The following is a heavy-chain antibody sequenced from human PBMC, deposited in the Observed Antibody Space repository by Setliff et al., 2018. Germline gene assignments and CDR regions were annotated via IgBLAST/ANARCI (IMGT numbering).Heavy chain of an antibody. D-gene: IGHD6-19*01. CDR3: VKSDRDSSGWYPDY. J-gene: IGHJ4*02. CDR2: ISWNSYHI. Sequence: GGSLRLSCAASGFIFDEYAMHWVRQAPGKGLGWVSGISWNSYHIDYAGSVRGRFTISRDNAKNSLYLQMSSLTTEDTAFYYCVKSDRDSSGWYPDYWGQGTLVTVSS. V-gene: IGHV3-9*01. CDR1: GFIFDEYA.